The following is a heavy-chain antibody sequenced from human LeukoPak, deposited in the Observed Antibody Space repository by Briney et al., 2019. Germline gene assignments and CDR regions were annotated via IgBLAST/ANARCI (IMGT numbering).Heavy chain of an antibody. CDR3: AREGIAAAGTFPYDY. CDR2: ISSSSSYI. D-gene: IGHD6-13*01. CDR1: GFTFSSYS. V-gene: IGHV3-21*01. Sequence: PGGSLRLSCAASGFTFSSYSMNWVRQAPGKGLEWVSSISSSSSYIYYADSVKGRFTISRDNAKNSLYLQMNSLRAEDTAVYYCAREGIAAAGTFPYDYWGQGTLVTVSS. J-gene: IGHJ4*02.